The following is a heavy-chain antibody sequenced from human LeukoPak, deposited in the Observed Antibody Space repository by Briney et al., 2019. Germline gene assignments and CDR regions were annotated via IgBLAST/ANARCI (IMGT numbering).Heavy chain of an antibody. CDR1: GFTFSSYG. J-gene: IGHJ4*02. CDR3: ARDGSGGSFDY. CDR2: MWYDGSNK. Sequence: PGRSLRLSCAASGFTFSSYGMHWVRQAPGKGLEWVAVMWYDGSNKYYADSVKGRFTISRDNSKNTLYLQMNSLRAEDTAVYYCARDGSGGSFDYWGQGTLVTVSS. D-gene: IGHD2-15*01. V-gene: IGHV3-33*01.